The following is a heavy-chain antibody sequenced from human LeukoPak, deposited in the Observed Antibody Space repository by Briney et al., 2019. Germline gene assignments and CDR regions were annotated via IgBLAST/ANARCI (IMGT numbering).Heavy chain of an antibody. Sequence: GGSLRLSCAASGFTFSSYAMNWVRQAPGKGLEWVSVVSGSGGSTYYADSVKGRFTISRDNSKNTLYLQMNSLRTEDTAVYYCAKAAGYDILTGLDYWGQGTLVTVSS. D-gene: IGHD3-9*01. CDR3: AKAAGYDILTGLDY. V-gene: IGHV3-23*01. CDR1: GFTFSSYA. J-gene: IGHJ4*02. CDR2: VSGSGGST.